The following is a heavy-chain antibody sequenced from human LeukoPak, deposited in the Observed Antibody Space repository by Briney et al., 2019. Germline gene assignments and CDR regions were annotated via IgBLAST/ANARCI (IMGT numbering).Heavy chain of an antibody. CDR3: AKVVSRIAVAGPLFDY. V-gene: IGHV3-23*01. CDR1: GFTFSSYA. Sequence: GGSLRLSCAASGFTFSSYAMSWVRQAPGKGLEWVSAISGSGGSTYCADSVKGRFTISRDNSKNTLYLQMNSLRAEDTAVYYCAKVVSRIAVAGPLFDYWGQGTLVTVSS. J-gene: IGHJ4*02. CDR2: ISGSGGST. D-gene: IGHD6-19*01.